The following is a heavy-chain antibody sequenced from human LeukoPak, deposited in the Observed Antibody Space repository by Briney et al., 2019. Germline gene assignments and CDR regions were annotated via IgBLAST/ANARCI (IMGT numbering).Heavy chain of an antibody. CDR1: GFTFSSYA. J-gene: IGHJ4*02. D-gene: IGHD5-12*01. CDR2: ISGRGGRT. V-gene: IGHV3-23*01. CDR3: AKGGIYGYYFDY. Sequence: PGGSLRLSCAASGFTFSSYAMSWLRQAPGKGLKWVSAISGRGGRTYYADSVKGRFTISRDNSKNTLYLQMNSLRAEDTAVYYCAKGGIYGYYFDYWGQGTLVTVSS.